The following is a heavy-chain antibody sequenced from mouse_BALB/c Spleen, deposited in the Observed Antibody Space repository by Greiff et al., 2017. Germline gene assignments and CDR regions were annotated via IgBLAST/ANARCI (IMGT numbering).Heavy chain of an antibody. D-gene: IGHD1-2*01. Sequence: EVMLVESGGGLVQPGGSRKFSCAASGFTFRSFGMHWVRQAPEKGLEWVAYISSGSSTIYYADTVKGRFTISRDNPKNTLFLQMTSLRSEDTAMYYCAYGYAWFAYWGQGTLVTVSA. J-gene: IGHJ3*01. CDR3: AYGYAWFAY. V-gene: IGHV5-17*02. CDR2: ISSGSSTI. CDR1: GFTFRSFG.